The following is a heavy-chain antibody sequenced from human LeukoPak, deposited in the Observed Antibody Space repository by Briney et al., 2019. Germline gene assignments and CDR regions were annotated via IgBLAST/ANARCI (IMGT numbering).Heavy chain of an antibody. V-gene: IGHV3-33*01. CDR3: ARDRGYYDSGSPGLIDY. Sequence: GGSLRLSCAASGFTFSSYGMHWVRQAPGKGLEWVAVIWYDGSNKYYADSVKGRFTISRDNSKNTLYLQMNSLRAEDTAVYYCARDRGYYDSGSPGLIDYWGQGTLVTVSS. J-gene: IGHJ4*02. CDR2: IWYDGSNK. CDR1: GFTFSSYG. D-gene: IGHD3-10*01.